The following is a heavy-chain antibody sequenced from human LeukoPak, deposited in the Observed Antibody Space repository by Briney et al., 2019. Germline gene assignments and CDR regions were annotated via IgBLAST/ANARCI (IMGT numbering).Heavy chain of an antibody. Sequence: GASVKVSCKTSGYTFTSYGMHWVRQAPGQRLEWMGWINAGNGNTEYSQRFQGRVSITRDTSANTAYMELSSLRSEDTAVYYCARHPGGYDYPSYYFDYWGQGTLVTVSS. CDR3: ARHPGGYDYPSYYFDY. CDR2: INAGNGNT. J-gene: IGHJ4*02. D-gene: IGHD5-12*01. V-gene: IGHV1-3*01. CDR1: GYTFTSYG.